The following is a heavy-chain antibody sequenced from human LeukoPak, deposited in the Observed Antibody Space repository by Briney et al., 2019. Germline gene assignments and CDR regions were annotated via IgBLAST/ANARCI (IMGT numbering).Heavy chain of an antibody. CDR1: GGTFSSYA. Sequence: SVKVSCKASGGTFSSYAISWVRQAPGQGLEWMGRIIPIFGIANYAQKFQGGVTITADKSTSTAYMELSSLRSEDTAVYYCARDGRSSTSYNWFDPWGQGTLVTVSS. J-gene: IGHJ5*02. V-gene: IGHV1-69*04. CDR3: ARDGRSSTSYNWFDP. D-gene: IGHD2-2*01. CDR2: IIPIFGIA.